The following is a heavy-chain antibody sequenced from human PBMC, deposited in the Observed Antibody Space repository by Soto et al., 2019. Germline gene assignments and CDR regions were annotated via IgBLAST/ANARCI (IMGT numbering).Heavy chain of an antibody. Sequence: QVQLVESGGGVVQPGRSLRLSCAASGFTFSRYGMHWVRQAPGKGLEWVAVTWYDGSNKYYADSVKGRFTISRDNSKNTMYLQMNSLRAEDTAVYYCARDCSGGSCPLDYWCQGTLVTVSS. V-gene: IGHV3-33*01. CDR1: GFTFSRYG. CDR3: ARDCSGGSCPLDY. J-gene: IGHJ4*02. D-gene: IGHD2-15*01. CDR2: TWYDGSNK.